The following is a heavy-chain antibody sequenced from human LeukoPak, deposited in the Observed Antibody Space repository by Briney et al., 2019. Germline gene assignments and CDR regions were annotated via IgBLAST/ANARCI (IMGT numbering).Heavy chain of an antibody. D-gene: IGHD5-24*01. CDR3: ARGGRDGYNGDYYYYMDV. Sequence: SVKVSCKASGGTFTSYAISWVRQAPGQGLEWMGGIIPIFGTANYAQKFQGRVTITADESTSTAYMELSSLRSEDTAVYYCARGGRDGYNGDYYYYMDVWGKGTTVTVSS. J-gene: IGHJ6*03. CDR2: IIPIFGTA. CDR1: GGTFTSYA. V-gene: IGHV1-69*13.